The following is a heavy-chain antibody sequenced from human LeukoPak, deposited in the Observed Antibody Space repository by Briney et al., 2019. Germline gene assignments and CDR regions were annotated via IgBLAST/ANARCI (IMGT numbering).Heavy chain of an antibody. CDR1: GFTFSSYG. J-gene: IGHJ6*03. V-gene: IGHV3-21*04. CDR3: ARGPHCGGDCYSDQPYYYYYYMDV. Sequence: PGGSLRLSCAASGFTFSSYGMHWVRQAPGKGLEWVSSISSSSSYIYYADSLKGRFTISRDNAKNSLYLQMNSLRAADTAVYYCARGPHCGGDCYSDQPYYYYYYMDVWGKGTTVTISS. D-gene: IGHD2-21*02. CDR2: ISSSSSYI.